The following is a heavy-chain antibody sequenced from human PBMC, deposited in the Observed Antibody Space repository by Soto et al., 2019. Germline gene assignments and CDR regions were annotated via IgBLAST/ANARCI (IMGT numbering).Heavy chain of an antibody. D-gene: IGHD2-15*01. CDR1: GFTFCSYA. V-gene: IGHV3-23*01. Sequence: DVQLLESGGGLVQPGGSLRLSCAASGFTFCSYAMSWGRQAPGKGLEWVSAISATGGSAFYADSVKGRFTISRDNSKNTVFLQIDSLVTEDTAVYYCAKGTTAVYCFDFWGQGTLVTVSS. J-gene: IGHJ4*02. CDR3: AKGTTAVYCFDF. CDR2: ISATGGSA.